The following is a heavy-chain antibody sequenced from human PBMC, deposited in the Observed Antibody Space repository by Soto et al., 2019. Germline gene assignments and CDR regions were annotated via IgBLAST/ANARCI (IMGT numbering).Heavy chain of an antibody. CDR2: ISRSSSYI. CDR3: AREYYDFWSGYGGYYFDY. V-gene: IGHV3-21*01. D-gene: IGHD3-3*01. J-gene: IGHJ4*02. CDR1: GFTFSSYS. Sequence: EVQLVESGGGLVKPGGSLRLSCAASGFTFSSYSMNWVRQAPGKGLEWGSSISRSSSYIYYADSVKGRFTISRANAMNSLYLQMNSLRAEDTAVYYCAREYYDFWSGYGGYYFDYWGQGTLVTVSS.